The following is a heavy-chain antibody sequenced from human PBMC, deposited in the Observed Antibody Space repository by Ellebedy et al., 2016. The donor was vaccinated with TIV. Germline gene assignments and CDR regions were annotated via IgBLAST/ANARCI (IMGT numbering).Heavy chain of an antibody. CDR3: VTGMDV. V-gene: IGHV3-23*01. CDR2: ISGSGGST. CDR1: GFTFSSYA. Sequence: GESLKISCAASGFTFSSYAMSWVRQAPGKGLEWVSAISGSGGSTYYADSVKGRFTISRDNAKSSLWLQMNTLRVEDTAVYYCVTGMDVWGQGTTVTVSS. J-gene: IGHJ6*02.